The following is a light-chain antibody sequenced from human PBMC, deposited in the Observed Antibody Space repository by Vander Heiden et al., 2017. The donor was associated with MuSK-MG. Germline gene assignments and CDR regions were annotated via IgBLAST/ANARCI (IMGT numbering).Light chain of an antibody. V-gene: IGLV3-1*01. CDR3: QAWDSSTVV. CDR1: KLGDKY. CDR2: QDS. J-gene: IGLJ2*01. Sequence: SYELTQPPSVSVSPGQTASITCSGDKLGDKYACWYQQKPGQSPGLVIYQDSKRPSGIPERFSGSNSGNTATLNISGTQAMDEADYYCQAWDSSTVVFGGGTKLTVL.